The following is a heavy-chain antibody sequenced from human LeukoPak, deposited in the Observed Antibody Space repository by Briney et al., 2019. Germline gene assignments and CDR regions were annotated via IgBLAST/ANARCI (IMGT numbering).Heavy chain of an antibody. Sequence: SQTLSLTCAVSGDSFSSNSAAWDWHRQSPSRGLEWLGRTCYGAKWYNDYALSLKSRIAIRPGPSNNQFSLQLNSVTPEDTAVYCCARGRAATRVGMDVWGQGTTVTVSS. CDR1: GDSFSSNSAA. CDR3: ARGRAATRVGMDV. CDR2: TCYGAKWYN. J-gene: IGHJ6*02. V-gene: IGHV6-1*01. D-gene: IGHD2-15*01.